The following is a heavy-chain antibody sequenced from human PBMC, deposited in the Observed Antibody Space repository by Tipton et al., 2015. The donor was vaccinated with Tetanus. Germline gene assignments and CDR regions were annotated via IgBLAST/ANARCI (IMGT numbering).Heavy chain of an antibody. Sequence: GSLRLSCAASGFTFSSYWMSWVRQAPGKGLEWVANIKQDGSEKYYVDSVKGRFTISRDNAKNSLYLQMNSLRAEDTAVYYCARVGGIAVAGRYAFDIWGQGTMVTVSS. J-gene: IGHJ3*02. CDR2: IKQDGSEK. CDR1: GFTFSSYW. V-gene: IGHV3-7*01. CDR3: ARVGGIAVAGRYAFDI. D-gene: IGHD6-19*01.